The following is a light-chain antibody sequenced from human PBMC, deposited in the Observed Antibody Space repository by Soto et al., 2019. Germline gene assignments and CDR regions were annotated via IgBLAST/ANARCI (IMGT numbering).Light chain of an antibody. CDR3: QQHGGSPIT. CDR1: QTVIRNY. V-gene: IGKV3-20*01. Sequence: IALTQSPGTLSLSPGERATLSYRASQTVIRNYLAWHQQKHGQTPRIIVYGASSRATGIPDRFSGSGSGTDFTLTISRLEPEDVAVYYCQQHGGSPITFGQGTRLEIK. J-gene: IGKJ5*01. CDR2: GAS.